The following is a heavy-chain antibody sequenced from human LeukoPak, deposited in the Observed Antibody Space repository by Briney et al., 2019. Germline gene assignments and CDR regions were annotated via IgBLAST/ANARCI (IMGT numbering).Heavy chain of an antibody. J-gene: IGHJ4*02. D-gene: IGHD4-11*01. CDR2: IRSKLYGETT. Sequence: GGSLRLSCTVSGFTFGGNDMSWVRQAPGKGLEWVGIIRSKLYGETTEYAASVKGRFTISRDDDKSIAFLQLSSLKTEDTAVYYCTRAGNDYNNYQSPYWGQGTLVTVAS. CDR1: GFTFGGND. CDR3: TRAGNDYNNYQSPY. V-gene: IGHV3-49*04.